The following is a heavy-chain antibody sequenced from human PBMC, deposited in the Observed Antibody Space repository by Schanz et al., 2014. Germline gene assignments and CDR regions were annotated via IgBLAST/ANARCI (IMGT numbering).Heavy chain of an antibody. V-gene: IGHV3-NL1*01. Sequence: VQLVESGGGVVRPGRSLRLSCATSGFTFSRFGMHWVRQAPGKGPEWVSLIYSGGDTNYAGSVKGRFTISRDGSKNTLYLQMNSLRAEDTAVYYCARKTDSSGTGDYWGQGTLVTVSS. CDR1: GFTFSRFG. CDR3: ARKTDSSGTGDY. CDR2: IYSGGDT. J-gene: IGHJ4*02. D-gene: IGHD6-19*01.